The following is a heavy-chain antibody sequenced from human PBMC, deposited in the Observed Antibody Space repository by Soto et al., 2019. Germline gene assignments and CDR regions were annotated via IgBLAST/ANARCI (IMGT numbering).Heavy chain of an antibody. J-gene: IGHJ3*02. CDR2: IKQDGSEE. CDR3: ARDVPLTMPGAFDI. D-gene: IGHD2-2*01. Sequence: PGGSLRLSCAASGFTFSSYWMSWVRQAPGKGLEWVANIKQDGSEEYYVDSVKGRFTISRDNAKNSLYLQMNSLRAEDTAVYYCARDVPLTMPGAFDIWGQGTMVTVSS. V-gene: IGHV3-7*01. CDR1: GFTFSSYW.